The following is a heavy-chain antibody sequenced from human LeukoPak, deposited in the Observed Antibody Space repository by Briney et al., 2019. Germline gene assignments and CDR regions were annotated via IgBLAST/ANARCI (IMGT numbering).Heavy chain of an antibody. V-gene: IGHV4-34*01. J-gene: IGHJ4*02. D-gene: IGHD1-26*01. CDR1: GGSFSGYY. CDR3: ARGDRYSGNIDY. Sequence: SETLSLTCAVYGGSFSGYYWSWIRQPPGKGLEWIGEINHSGSTNYNPSPKSRVTISVDTSKNQFSLKLSSVTAADTAVYYCARGDRYSGNIDYWGQGTLVTVSS. CDR2: INHSGST.